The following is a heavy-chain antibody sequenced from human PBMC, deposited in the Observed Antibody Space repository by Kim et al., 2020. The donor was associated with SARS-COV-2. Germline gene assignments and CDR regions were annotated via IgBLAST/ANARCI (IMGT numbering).Heavy chain of an antibody. CDR3: AKGSGAVAGTMV. D-gene: IGHD6-19*01. J-gene: IGHJ4*02. V-gene: IGHV3-23*01. CDR1: GFTFSTYP. Sequence: GGSLRLSCAASGFTFSTYPMTWVRQAPGKGLEWVSGLTGSGASTYYADSVRGRFTIYRDNSKNTLFLQMNSLRTEDTAFYYCAKGSGAVAGTMVWGQGTLVTFSS. CDR2: LTGSGAST.